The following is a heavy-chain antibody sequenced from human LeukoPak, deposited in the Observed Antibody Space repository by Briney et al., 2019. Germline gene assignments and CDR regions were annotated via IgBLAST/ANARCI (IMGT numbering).Heavy chain of an antibody. CDR2: IYTSGST. CDR1: GGSISSGTYY. Sequence: SETLSLTCTVSGGSISSGTYYWSWNRQPAGKGLEWIGRIYTSGSTNYNPSLKSRVTISADTSKNQFSLKLSSVTAADTAVYYCARGSEFQVAGNIDYWGQGTLVTVSS. V-gene: IGHV4-61*02. CDR3: ARGSEFQVAGNIDY. J-gene: IGHJ4*02. D-gene: IGHD1/OR15-1a*01.